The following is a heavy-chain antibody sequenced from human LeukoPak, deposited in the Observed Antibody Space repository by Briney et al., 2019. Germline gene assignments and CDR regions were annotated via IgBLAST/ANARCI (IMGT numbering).Heavy chain of an antibody. J-gene: IGHJ4*02. D-gene: IGHD3-22*01. Sequence: SETLSLTCAVYGGSFSGYYWSWIRQPPGKGLEWTGEINHSGSTNYNPSLKSRVTISVDTSKNQFSLKLSSVTAADTAVYYCARVGITMIVADYWGQGTLVTVSS. CDR1: GGSFSGYY. CDR2: INHSGST. V-gene: IGHV4-34*01. CDR3: ARVGITMIVADY.